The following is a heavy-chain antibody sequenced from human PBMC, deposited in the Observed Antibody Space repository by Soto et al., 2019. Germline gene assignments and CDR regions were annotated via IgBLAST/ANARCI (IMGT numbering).Heavy chain of an antibody. V-gene: IGHV4-59*01. Sequence: SETLSLTCSVSGGSINSYYWSWIRQPPGKGLEWIGYIFYSGRSGSTNYNPSLKSRVTISVDTSKNQFSLKVSSVTAADTAVYYCAKTALGWLDPWGQGTLVTVSS. CDR2: IFYSGRSGST. CDR3: AKTALGWLDP. D-gene: IGHD2-21*02. CDR1: GGSINSYY. J-gene: IGHJ5*02.